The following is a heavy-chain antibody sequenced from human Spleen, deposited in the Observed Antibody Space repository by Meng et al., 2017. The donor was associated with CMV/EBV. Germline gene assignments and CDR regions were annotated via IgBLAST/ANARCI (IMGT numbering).Heavy chain of an antibody. Sequence: VYVGSFSGYYWSWIRQPPGKGLEWIGEINHSGSTNYNPSLKSRVTISVDTSKNQFSLKLSSVTAADTAVYYCARGYCSSTSCYPLDYWGQGTLVTVSS. J-gene: IGHJ4*02. CDR2: INHSGST. CDR3: ARGYCSSTSCYPLDY. CDR1: VGSFSGYY. V-gene: IGHV4-34*01. D-gene: IGHD2-2*01.